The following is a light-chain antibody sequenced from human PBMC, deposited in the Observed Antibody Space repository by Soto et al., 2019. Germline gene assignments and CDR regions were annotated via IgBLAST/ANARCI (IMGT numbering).Light chain of an antibody. CDR2: DAS. V-gene: IGKV1-5*01. Sequence: DIQMTRSPSTLSASVLYRVTIACRSSQSISSWLAWYQQTPGKAPKLLIYDASSLESGVPSRFSGSGSGTEFNLTISSLQPDDFATYYCQQYNSHSPAWKFGQGTKVDI. J-gene: IGKJ1*01. CDR3: QQYNSHSPAWK. CDR1: QSISSW.